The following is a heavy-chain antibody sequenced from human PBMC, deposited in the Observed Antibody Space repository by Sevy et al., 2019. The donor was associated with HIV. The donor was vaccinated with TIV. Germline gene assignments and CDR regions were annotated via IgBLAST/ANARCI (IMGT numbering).Heavy chain of an antibody. CDR1: GYTFTSYD. Sequence: ASVKVSCKASGYTFTSYDINWVRQATGQGLEWMGWMNPNSGNTGYAQKFQGRVTMTSNTSISTAYMELSSLRSEDTAVYYCARGLLFTGATDYWGQGTLVTVSS. CDR3: ARGLLFTGATDY. CDR2: MNPNSGNT. D-gene: IGHD1-26*01. J-gene: IGHJ4*02. V-gene: IGHV1-8*01.